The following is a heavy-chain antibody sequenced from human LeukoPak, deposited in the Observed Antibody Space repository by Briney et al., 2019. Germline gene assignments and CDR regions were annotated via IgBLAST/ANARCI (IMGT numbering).Heavy chain of an antibody. Sequence: GGSLRLSCAASEFTFSNYGMPWVRQAPGKGLEWVTFVRSDGNDKYYADSVKGRFTIPRDNSKSTLYLQMTSLRVEDTAIYYCATAGLDYWGQGSLVTVSS. CDR1: EFTFSNYG. D-gene: IGHD2-21*02. CDR2: VRSDGNDK. V-gene: IGHV3-30*02. CDR3: ATAGLDY. J-gene: IGHJ4*02.